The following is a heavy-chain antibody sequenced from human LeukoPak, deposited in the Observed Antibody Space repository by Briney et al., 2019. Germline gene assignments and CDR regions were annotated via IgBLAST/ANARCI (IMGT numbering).Heavy chain of an antibody. CDR3: ARDGEYYDSSGYYLWTLVIFDY. CDR2: IYYSGST. J-gene: IGHJ4*02. D-gene: IGHD3-22*01. CDR1: GGSISSSSYY. V-gene: IGHV4-39*07. Sequence: SETLSLTCTVSGGSISSSSYYWGWIRQPPGKGLEWIGSIYYSGSTYYNPSLKSRVTISVDTSKNQFSLKLSFVAAADTAVYYCARDGEYYDSSGYYLWTLVIFDYWGQGTLVTVSS.